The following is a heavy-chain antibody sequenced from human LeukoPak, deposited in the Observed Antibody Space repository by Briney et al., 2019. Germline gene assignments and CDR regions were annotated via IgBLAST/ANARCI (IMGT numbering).Heavy chain of an antibody. J-gene: IGHJ4*02. CDR3: ARQKSTVLLWFGEFDY. Sequence: KPSETLSLTCTVSGGSISSSSYYWGWIRQPPGKGLEWIGSIYYSGSTYYNPSLKRQVTISVDTSKNQFSLKLSSVTAADTAVYYCARQKSTVLLWFGEFDYWGQGTLVTVSS. CDR1: GGSISSSSYY. V-gene: IGHV4-39*01. D-gene: IGHD3-10*01. CDR2: IYYSGST.